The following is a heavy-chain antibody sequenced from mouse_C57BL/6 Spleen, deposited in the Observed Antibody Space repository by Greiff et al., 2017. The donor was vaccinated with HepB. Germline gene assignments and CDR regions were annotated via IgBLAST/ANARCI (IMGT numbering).Heavy chain of an antibody. CDR1: GFSLSTSGMG. J-gene: IGHJ1*03. CDR3: ARYYSNYSWYFDV. Sequence: LQQSGPGILQSSQTLSLTCSFSGFSLSTSGMGVSWIRQPSGKGLEWLAHIYWDDDKRYNPSLKSRLTISKDTSRNQVFLKITSVDTADTATYYCARYYSNYSWYFDVWGTGTTVTVSS. D-gene: IGHD2-5*01. CDR2: IYWDDDK. V-gene: IGHV8-12*01.